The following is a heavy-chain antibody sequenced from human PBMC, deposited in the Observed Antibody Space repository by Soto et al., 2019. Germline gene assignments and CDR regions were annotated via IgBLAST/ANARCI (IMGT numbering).Heavy chain of an antibody. CDR1: GGSVSSGSYY. V-gene: IGHV4-61*01. Sequence: QVQLQESGPGLVKPSETLSLTCTVSGGSVSSGSYYWSWIRQPPGKGLEWIGYIYYSGSTNYNPSLQSRVTIPVDTSKNQFSLTLSSVTAADTAVYYCARDPLDYGGNSLYFDYWGQGTLVTVSS. J-gene: IGHJ4*02. CDR2: IYYSGST. D-gene: IGHD4-17*01. CDR3: ARDPLDYGGNSLYFDY.